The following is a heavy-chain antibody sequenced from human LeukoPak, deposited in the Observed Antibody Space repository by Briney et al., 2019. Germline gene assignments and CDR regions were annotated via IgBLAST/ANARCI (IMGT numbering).Heavy chain of an antibody. V-gene: IGHV4-59*08. CDR1: GGSISSYY. D-gene: IGHD3-22*01. Sequence: PSETLSLTCSVSGGSISSYYWSWIRQPPGRGLEWIGYIYYSGRTSYNPSLKSRVTISVDTSKNQFSLKLNSVTAADTAVYYCASSYDPGAFDIWGQGTMVTVSS. J-gene: IGHJ3*02. CDR3: ASSYDPGAFDI. CDR2: IYYSGRT.